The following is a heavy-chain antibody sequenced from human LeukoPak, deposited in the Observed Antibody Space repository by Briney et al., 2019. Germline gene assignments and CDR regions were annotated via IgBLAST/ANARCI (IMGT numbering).Heavy chain of an antibody. CDR3: ARHTPGGDPLRFLSP. V-gene: IGHV4-59*08. J-gene: IGHJ4*02. D-gene: IGHD3-3*01. CDR2: IYYSGST. Sequence: TSETLSLTCTVSGGSISSYYWSWIRQPPGKGLEWIGYIYYSGSTNYNPSLKSRVTISVDTSKNQFSLKLTSVTAADTAVYYCARHTPGGDPLRFLSPWGRGTLVTVSS. CDR1: GGSISSYY.